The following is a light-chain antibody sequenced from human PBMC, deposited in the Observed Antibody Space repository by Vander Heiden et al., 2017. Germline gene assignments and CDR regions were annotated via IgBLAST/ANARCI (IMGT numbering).Light chain of an antibody. CDR2: DAS. V-gene: IGKV3-11*01. J-gene: IGKJ4*01. CDR3: QHRSDWPLT. CDR1: QSVRSY. Sequence: EIVLTHSPATLSLSPGSRAILSCRASQSVRSYLPWYQQKAGQAPRLLISDASNRATGIPARFSGSGSGTDLTLNISSLEPEDFEVYYCQHRSDWPLTFGGGTKVEIK.